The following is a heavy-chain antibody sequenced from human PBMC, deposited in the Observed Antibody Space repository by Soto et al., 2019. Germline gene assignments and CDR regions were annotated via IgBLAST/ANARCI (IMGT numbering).Heavy chain of an antibody. Sequence: EVQLVESGGGLVQPGGSLRLSCADSGFILRNYWMSWVRQAPGMGLQWVASIEEDGSEKYYVDPVKGRFTISRENAKNPLHLHMNSLRAEHTAVYYCARYRSLDPWGQGILVTASS. CDR3: ARYRSLDP. V-gene: IGHV3-7*03. J-gene: IGHJ5*02. CDR1: GFILRNYW. D-gene: IGHD3-16*02. CDR2: IEEDGSEK.